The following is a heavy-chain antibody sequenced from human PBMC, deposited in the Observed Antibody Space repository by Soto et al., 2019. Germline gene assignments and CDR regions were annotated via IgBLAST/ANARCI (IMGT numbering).Heavy chain of an antibody. CDR1: GGSISRYY. CDR2: IYYSGST. V-gene: IGHV4-59*01. J-gene: IGHJ4*02. CDR3: ARSDGRY. Sequence: SETLSLTCTVSGGSISRYYWSWIRQPPGKGLEWIGYIYYSGSTNYNPSLKSRVTISVDTSKNQLSLKLSSVTAADTAVYYCARSDGRYWGQGTLVTVSS.